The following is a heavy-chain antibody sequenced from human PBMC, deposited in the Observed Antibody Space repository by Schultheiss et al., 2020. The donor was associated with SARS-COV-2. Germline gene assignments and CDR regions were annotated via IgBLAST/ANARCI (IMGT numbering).Heavy chain of an antibody. V-gene: IGHV3-23*01. CDR3: AKDRVVLRFLEWSHRFDY. CDR2: ISGSGGST. D-gene: IGHD3-3*01. J-gene: IGHJ4*02. Sequence: GGSLRLSCAASGFTFSSYAMSWVRQAPGKGLEWVSAISGSGGSTYYADSVKGRFTISRDNSKNTLYLQMNSLRAEDTAVYYCAKDRVVLRFLEWSHRFDYWGQGTLVTVSS. CDR1: GFTFSSYA.